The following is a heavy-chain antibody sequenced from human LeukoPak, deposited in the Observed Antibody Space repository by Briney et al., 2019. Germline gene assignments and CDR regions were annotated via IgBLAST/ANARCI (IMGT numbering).Heavy chain of an antibody. CDR3: ARTTVTRYYYYYYYMDV. CDR1: GGTFSSYA. CDR2: ISAYNGNT. V-gene: IGHV1-18*01. D-gene: IGHD4-17*01. J-gene: IGHJ6*03. Sequence: ASVKVSCKASGGTFSSYAISWVRQAPGQGLEWMGWISAYNGNTNYAQKLQGRVTMTTDTSTSTAYMELRSLRSDDTAVYYCARTTVTRYYYYYYYMDVWGKGTTVTISS.